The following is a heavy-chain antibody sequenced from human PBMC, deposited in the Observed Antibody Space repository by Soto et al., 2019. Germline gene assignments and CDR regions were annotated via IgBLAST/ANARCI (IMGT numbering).Heavy chain of an antibody. J-gene: IGHJ5*02. V-gene: IGHV1-69*06. D-gene: IGHD4-17*01. CDR2: IIAIFGTA. CDR3: ALRSYGDYNCFVP. CDR1: GVTFSSYA. Sequence: ASVKVSCKASGVTFSSYAMSWVRQAPGQGLEWMGGIIAIFGTANYAQKFQGGVTITADKSTSTAYMEMSCLRSEDTAVYYCALRSYGDYNCFVPGGQGTLVTVSS.